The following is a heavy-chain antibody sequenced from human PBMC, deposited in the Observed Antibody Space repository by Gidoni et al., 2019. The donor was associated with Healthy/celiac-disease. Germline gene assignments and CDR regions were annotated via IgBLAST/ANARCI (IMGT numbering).Heavy chain of an antibody. CDR3: AGLTYYDCWSGDPHHGWFDP. V-gene: IGHV1-69*06. D-gene: IGHD3-3*01. J-gene: IGHJ5*02. CDR2: LIPIFGTA. Sequence: QVQLVQSGAEVKKPGSSVKVSCKASGGTFSSYAISGVRQPPGQGLEWMGGLIPIFGTASYAQKFQGRVTITADKSTSTAYMKLSSMRSEYSAVYYCAGLTYYDCWSGDPHHGWFDPWGQGTLVTVSS. CDR1: GGTFSSYA.